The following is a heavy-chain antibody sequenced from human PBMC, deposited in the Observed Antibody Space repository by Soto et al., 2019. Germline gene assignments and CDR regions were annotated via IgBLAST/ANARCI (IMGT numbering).Heavy chain of an antibody. CDR2: IIPILGIA. Sequence: QVQLVQSGAEVKKPGSSVKVSCKASGGTFSSYTISWVRQAPGQGLEWMGRIIPILGIANYAQKFQGRVTITADKSTSTAYMELSSLRSEDTAVYYCADSDSSGWYHQMGGCGQGTLVTVSS. J-gene: IGHJ4*02. CDR1: GGTFSSYT. CDR3: ADSDSSGWYHQMGG. D-gene: IGHD6-19*01. V-gene: IGHV1-69*02.